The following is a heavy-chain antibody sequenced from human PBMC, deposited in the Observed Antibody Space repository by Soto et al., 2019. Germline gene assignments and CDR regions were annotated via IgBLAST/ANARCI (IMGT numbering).Heavy chain of an antibody. CDR2: IYYSGST. V-gene: IGHV4-39*01. J-gene: IGHJ3*02. D-gene: IGHD1-26*01. CDR3: ARRKGGSYLVAFDI. CDR1: GGSISSSSYF. Sequence: SETLSLTCSVSGGSISSSSYFWGWIRQPPGKGLEWIGSIYYSGSTYYNPSLKSRVTVSVDTSKNQFSLKLSSVTAADTAVYYCARRKGGSYLVAFDIWGQGTMVTVSS.